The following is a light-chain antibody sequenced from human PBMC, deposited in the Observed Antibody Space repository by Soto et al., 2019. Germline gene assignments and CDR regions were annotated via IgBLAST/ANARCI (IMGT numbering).Light chain of an antibody. J-gene: IGLJ1*01. V-gene: IGLV2-14*01. CDR2: DVS. CDR3: ASYTTSSTYV. CDR1: SSDVGGYSY. Sequence: QSALTQPASVSGSPGQSIAISCTGTSSDVGGYSYVSWYQQQPGKAPKLVISDVSNRPSGVSDRFSGSKSGNTASLTISGLQTEDEADYYCASYTTSSTYVCGPGTKVTVL.